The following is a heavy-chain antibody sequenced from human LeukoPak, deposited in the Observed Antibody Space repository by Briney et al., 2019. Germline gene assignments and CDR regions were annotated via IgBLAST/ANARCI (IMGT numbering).Heavy chain of an antibody. CDR2: ISPSGGT. V-gene: IGHV1-2*02. J-gene: IGHJ4*02. Sequence: ASVKVSCKAFGYTFTSNYMHWVRQAPGQGPEWMGVISPSGGTNYAQKFQGRVTMTRDTSISTAYMELSRLRSDDTAVYYCARDLVYDYYTAGYWGQGTLVTVSS. CDR3: ARDLVYDYYTAGY. CDR1: GYTFTSNY. D-gene: IGHD5/OR15-5a*01.